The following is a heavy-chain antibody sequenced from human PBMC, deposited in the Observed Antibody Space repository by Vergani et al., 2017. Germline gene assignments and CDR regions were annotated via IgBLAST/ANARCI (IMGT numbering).Heavy chain of an antibody. J-gene: IGHJ6*02. CDR2: IIPIFGTA. D-gene: IGHD2-2*01. Sequence: QVQLVQSGAEVKKPGSSVKVSCKASGGTFSRYAISWVRQDPGQGLEWMGGIIPIFGTAKYAQKFPGRVTITADEYTNTAYMKLSSLRSEDTAVYYCARDRFVVVPAATDYYYGMDVWGQGTMVTVSS. CDR3: ARDRFVVVPAATDYYYGMDV. V-gene: IGHV1-69*01. CDR1: GGTFSRYA.